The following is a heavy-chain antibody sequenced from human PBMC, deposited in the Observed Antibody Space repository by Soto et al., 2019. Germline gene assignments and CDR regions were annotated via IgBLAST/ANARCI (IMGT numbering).Heavy chain of an antibody. CDR1: GFTFSSYS. CDR3: ERDALPYDYQNYYFDY. D-gene: IGHD4-17*01. CDR2: ISSSSSYI. Sequence: EVQLVESGGGLVKPGGSLRLSCAASGFTFSSYSMNWVRQAPGKGLEWVSSISSSSSYIYYADSVKGRFTISRDNAKNSLYLQMNSLRAEDTAVYYCERDALPYDYQNYYFDYWGQGTLVTVSS. V-gene: IGHV3-21*01. J-gene: IGHJ4*02.